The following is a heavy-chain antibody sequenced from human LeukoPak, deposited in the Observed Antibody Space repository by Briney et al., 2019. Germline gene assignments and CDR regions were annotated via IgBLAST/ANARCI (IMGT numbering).Heavy chain of an antibody. J-gene: IGHJ5*02. CDR1: GYTFTNYD. Sequence: GASVKVSCKTSGYTFTNYDINWVRQATGQGLEWMGWMNPKSGNTGSAQKFQGRVTITRDTSASTAYMELSSLRSEDTAVYYCARGRGSLNWFDPWGQGTLVTVSS. CDR2: MNPKSGNT. V-gene: IGHV1-8*01. CDR3: ARGRGSLNWFDP. D-gene: IGHD3-16*01.